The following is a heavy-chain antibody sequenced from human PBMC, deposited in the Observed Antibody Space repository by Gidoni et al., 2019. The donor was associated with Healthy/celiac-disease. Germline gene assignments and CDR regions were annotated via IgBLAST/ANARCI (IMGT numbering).Heavy chain of an antibody. Sequence: LQLQASGSGLVKPSQTLSLTCAVSGGSISSGGYSWSWIRQPPGKGLEWIGYIYHSGSTYYNPSLKSRVTISVDRSKNQFSLKLSSVTAADTAVYYCARASLGDWFDPWGQGTLVTVSS. J-gene: IGHJ5*02. CDR3: ARASLGDWFDP. CDR2: IYHSGST. CDR1: GGSISSGGYS. D-gene: IGHD3-16*01. V-gene: IGHV4-30-2*01.